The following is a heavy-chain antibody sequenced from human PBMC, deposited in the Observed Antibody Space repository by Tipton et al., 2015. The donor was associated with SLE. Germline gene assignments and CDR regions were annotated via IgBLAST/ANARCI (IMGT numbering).Heavy chain of an antibody. J-gene: IGHJ3*02. V-gene: IGHV3-23*01. D-gene: IGHD4-23*01. CDR2: ISVSGGST. CDR3: AKVRGLGPRWQAVSFDI. Sequence: GSLRLSCAASGFTFSIYGMSWVRQPPGKGLEWVSGISVSGGSTYDADSVKGRFTISRDNSKNTLYLQMNSLRAEDTAVYYCAKVRGLGPRWQAVSFDIWGQGTMVTVSS. CDR1: GFTFSIYG.